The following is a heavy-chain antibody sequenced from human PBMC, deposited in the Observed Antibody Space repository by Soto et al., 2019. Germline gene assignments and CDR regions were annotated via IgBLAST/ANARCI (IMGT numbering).Heavy chain of an antibody. V-gene: IGHV3-23*01. CDR3: ARQGYYDFWSGRENYYYNMDV. D-gene: IGHD3-3*01. Sequence: VQLLESGGGLVQPGGSLRLSCAASGFTFSSYAMSWVRQAPGKGLEWVSAISGSGGSTYYAVSVKGRFTISRDNSKNTLYLQMNSLRAEDTAVYYCARQGYYDFWSGRENYYYNMDVWGKGTTVTVSS. J-gene: IGHJ6*03. CDR1: GFTFSSYA. CDR2: ISGSGGST.